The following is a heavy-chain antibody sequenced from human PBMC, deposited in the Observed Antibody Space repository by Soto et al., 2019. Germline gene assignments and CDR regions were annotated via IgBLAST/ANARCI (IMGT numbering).Heavy chain of an antibody. CDR2: IYWDDDK. J-gene: IGHJ4*02. V-gene: IGHV2-5*02. CDR3: AHSVVAGLGYYFDY. Sequence: QITLKESGPTLVKPTQTLTLTCTFSGFSLSSTRVAVGWIRQPPGKALEWLALIYWDDDKRYSPFLKSRLTITKDPSKNQVVRTMTNMDPVDTATYYCAHSVVAGLGYYFDYWGQGTLVTVSS. D-gene: IGHD6-19*01. CDR1: GFSLSSTRVA.